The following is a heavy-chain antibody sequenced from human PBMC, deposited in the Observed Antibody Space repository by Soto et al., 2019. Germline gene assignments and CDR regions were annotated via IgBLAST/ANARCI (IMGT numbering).Heavy chain of an antibody. CDR2: SRNKANSYTT. J-gene: IGHJ4*02. V-gene: IGHV3-72*01. Sequence: GGSLRLSGTASGFSLSDHYVDWVRQAPGKGLEWVGRSRNKANSYTTEYAASVRGRFTISRDDSRNSLYLQMDSLKTEDTALYYCASAMTLGWSPQAYWGQGTPVTVSS. D-gene: IGHD3-3*01. CDR3: ASAMTLGWSPQAY. CDR1: GFSLSDHY.